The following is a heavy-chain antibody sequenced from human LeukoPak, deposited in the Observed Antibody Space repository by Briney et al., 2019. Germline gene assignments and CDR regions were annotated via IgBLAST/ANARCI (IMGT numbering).Heavy chain of an antibody. CDR2: ISSNGGST. Sequence: GGSLRLSCSASGFTFSSFDMHWVRQAPGKGLEYLSAISSNGGSTYYADPVKGRFTISRDNSKNTLYLQMSSLRTEDTAVYYCVKIARDWGQGTLVTVSS. CDR1: GFTFSSFD. CDR3: VKIARD. J-gene: IGHJ4*02. V-gene: IGHV3-64D*09.